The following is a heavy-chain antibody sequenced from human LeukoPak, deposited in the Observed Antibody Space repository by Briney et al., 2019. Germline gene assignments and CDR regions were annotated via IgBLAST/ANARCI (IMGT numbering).Heavy chain of an antibody. D-gene: IGHD6-13*01. CDR1: GGSISSGGYY. CDR2: IYYSGST. V-gene: IGHV4-31*03. CDR3: ARSAYSSSRLDY. J-gene: IGHJ4*02. Sequence: LQTLSLTCTVSGGSISSGGYYWSWIRQHPGKGLEWIGYIYYSGSTYYNPSLKSRVTISVDTSKNQFSLKLSSVTAADTAVYYCARSAYSSSRLDYWGQGTLVTVSS.